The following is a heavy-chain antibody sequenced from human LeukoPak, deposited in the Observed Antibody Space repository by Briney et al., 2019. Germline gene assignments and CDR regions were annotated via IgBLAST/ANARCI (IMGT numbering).Heavy chain of an antibody. Sequence: SETLSLTCTVSGGSISSSSYYWGWIRQPPGKGLEWIGSIYYSGSTYYNPSLKSRVTISVDTSKNQFSLKLSSVTAADTAVYYCARGGFLEWLFAFYYWGQGTLVTVSS. CDR2: IYYSGST. CDR3: ARGGFLEWLFAFYY. CDR1: GGSISSSSYY. D-gene: IGHD3-3*01. J-gene: IGHJ4*02. V-gene: IGHV4-39*01.